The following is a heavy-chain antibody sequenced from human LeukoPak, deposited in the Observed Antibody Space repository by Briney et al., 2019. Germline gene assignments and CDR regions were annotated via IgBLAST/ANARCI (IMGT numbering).Heavy chain of an antibody. CDR2: IYYNGST. J-gene: IGHJ6*02. CDR3: ARTGYYASGSSYYYGMDV. V-gene: IGHV4-39*01. Sequence: SETLSLTCTVSGGSMTSSVYYWGWIRQSPGKGLEWIGSIYYNGSTYYNPSLKSRVTISVDTSKKRFSLRLSSVTAADTAVYYCARTGYYASGSSYYYGMDVWGQGTTVTVSS. D-gene: IGHD3-10*01. CDR1: GGSMTSSVYY.